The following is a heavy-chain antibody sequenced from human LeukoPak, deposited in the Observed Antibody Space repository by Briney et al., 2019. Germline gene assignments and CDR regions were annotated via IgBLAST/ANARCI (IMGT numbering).Heavy chain of an antibody. CDR1: GYTFTSYG. J-gene: IGHJ4*02. D-gene: IGHD3-10*01. CDR2: ISAYNGNT. CDR3: ALLYGSGSYYYSDY. V-gene: IGHV1-18*01. Sequence: ASVKVSCKASGYTFTSYGISWVRQAPGQGLEWMGWISAYNGNTNYAQKLQGRITMTTDTSTSTAYMELRSLRSDDTAVYYCALLYGSGSYYYSDYWGQGTLVTVSS.